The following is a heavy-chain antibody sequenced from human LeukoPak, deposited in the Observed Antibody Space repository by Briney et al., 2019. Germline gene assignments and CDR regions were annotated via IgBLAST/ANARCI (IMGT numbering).Heavy chain of an antibody. CDR3: ARDGSPFDF. V-gene: IGHV3-7*05. CDR2: IKQDGSEK. D-gene: IGHD6-13*01. Sequence: PGGSLRLSCAASGFTFSNYAMSWVRQAPGKGLEWVANIKQDGSEKYYVDSVKGRFTISRDNAKNSLYLQMNSLRAEDTAVYYCARDGSPFDFWGQGTLVTVSS. CDR1: GFTFSNYA. J-gene: IGHJ4*02.